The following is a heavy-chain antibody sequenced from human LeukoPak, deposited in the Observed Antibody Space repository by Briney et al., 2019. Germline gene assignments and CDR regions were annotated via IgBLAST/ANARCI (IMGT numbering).Heavy chain of an antibody. CDR1: GYSFTRKW. V-gene: IGHV5-51*01. D-gene: IGHD5-18*01. J-gene: IGHJ4*02. Sequence: GESLKISCKGSGYSFTRKWIGWVRQMPVKGLEWMGMIYPGGSDIRYNPSFRGQVTISADKSISTAYLQWSSLKASDSAMYYCARRGYGYSQPDYWGQGTLVTVSS. CDR3: ARRGYGYSQPDY. CDR2: IYPGGSDI.